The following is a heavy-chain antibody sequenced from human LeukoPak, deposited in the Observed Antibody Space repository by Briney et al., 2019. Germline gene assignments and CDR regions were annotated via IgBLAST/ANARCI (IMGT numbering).Heavy chain of an antibody. D-gene: IGHD6-19*01. V-gene: IGHV3-7*01. CDR2: IKQDGSEK. J-gene: IGHJ4*02. Sequence: GGSLRLSCAASGFTFSSYWMSWVRQAPGKGLEWVANIKQDGSEKYYVDSVKGRFTISRENAKNSFYLQMNSLRAGDTALYYCARGDLSGLIDYWGQGTLVTVSS. CDR3: ARGDLSGLIDY. CDR1: GFTFSSYW.